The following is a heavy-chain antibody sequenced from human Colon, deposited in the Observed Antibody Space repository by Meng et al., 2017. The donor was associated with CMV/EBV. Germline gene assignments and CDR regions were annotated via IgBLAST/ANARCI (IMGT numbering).Heavy chain of an antibody. J-gene: IGHJ4*02. CDR1: GCTFDEYG. Sequence: GCTFDEYGMTWVRQAPGKGLEWVGTTYWNGRTTGYADSVQGRFTISRDNAKNSLYLEMNFLRADDTAFYYCARSNHSGSYLTGLFDFWGQGILVTVSS. CDR2: TYWNGRTT. CDR3: ARSNHSGSYLTGLFDF. D-gene: IGHD1-26*01. V-gene: IGHV3-20*03.